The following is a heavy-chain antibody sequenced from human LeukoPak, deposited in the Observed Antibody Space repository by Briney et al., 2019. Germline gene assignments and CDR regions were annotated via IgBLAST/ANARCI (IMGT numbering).Heavy chain of an antibody. CDR2: IWYDGSNK. J-gene: IGHJ4*02. CDR1: GFTFSNYD. D-gene: IGHD3-22*01. V-gene: IGHV3-30*02. Sequence: GGSLRLSCAASGFTFSNYDMHWVRQAPGKGLEWVAFIWYDGSNKYYADSVKGRFTISRDNSKNTLYLQMNSLRAEDTAVYYCARDHYYDSSGYYFPHDYWGQGTLVTVSS. CDR3: ARDHYYDSSGYYFPHDY.